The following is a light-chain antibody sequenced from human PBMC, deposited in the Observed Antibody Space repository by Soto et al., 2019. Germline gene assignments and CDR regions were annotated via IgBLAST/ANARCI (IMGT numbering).Light chain of an antibody. Sequence: IVVTQSPATLSVSPGERATLSCRASQSASSNLAWYQQKPGQAPRLLIFRASTRATGIPARFSGSGSGTDFILTIDRLEPEDFAVYFCQQYDGSTWTFGQGTKVDIK. CDR3: QQYDGSTWT. CDR2: RAS. CDR1: QSASSN. J-gene: IGKJ1*01. V-gene: IGKV3-15*01.